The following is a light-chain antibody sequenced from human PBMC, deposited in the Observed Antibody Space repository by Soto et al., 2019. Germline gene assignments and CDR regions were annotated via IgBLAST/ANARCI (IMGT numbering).Light chain of an antibody. CDR3: ASWDDSLSVWV. CDR1: DSNIGSNF. Sequence: QSVVSQPPSASATPGQRITISCSGSDSNIGSNFVYRYQQLAGTAPKLLVFRNDQRPSGVPDRISGSKSGTSASLAISGLRSEDEADYYCASWDDSLSVWVFGGGTKVTVL. J-gene: IGLJ3*02. CDR2: RND. V-gene: IGLV1-47*01.